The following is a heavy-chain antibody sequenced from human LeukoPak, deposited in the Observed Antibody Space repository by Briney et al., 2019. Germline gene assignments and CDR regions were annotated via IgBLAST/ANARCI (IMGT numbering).Heavy chain of an antibody. V-gene: IGHV3-23*01. Sequence: GGSLRLSCAASGFTFSSYAMSWVRQAPGKGLEWVSAISGSGGSTYYADSVKGRFTISRDNSKNTLYLQMNSLRAEDTAVYYCAKSTRPDFWSGYYLDYWGQGTLVTVSS. J-gene: IGHJ4*02. CDR2: ISGSGGST. CDR3: AKSTRPDFWSGYYLDY. D-gene: IGHD3-3*01. CDR1: GFTFSSYA.